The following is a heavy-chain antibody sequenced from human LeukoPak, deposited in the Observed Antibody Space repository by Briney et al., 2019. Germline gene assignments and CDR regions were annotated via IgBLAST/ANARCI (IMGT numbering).Heavy chain of an antibody. Sequence: PSETLSLTCTVSGDPMSNHFWSWIREPPGKGLEGIGYIYGSETTNYNPSLKSRVTMSVDTSENPFSLKLSSVTAADTALYYCASRPGGSSWYGVFDYWSRGTLVTVSS. D-gene: IGHD6-13*01. CDR2: IYGSETT. V-gene: IGHV4-59*11. J-gene: IGHJ4*02. CDR1: GDPMSNHF. CDR3: ASRPGGSSWYGVFDY.